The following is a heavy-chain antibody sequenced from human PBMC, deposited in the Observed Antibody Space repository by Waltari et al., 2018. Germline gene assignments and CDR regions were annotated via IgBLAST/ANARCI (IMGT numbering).Heavy chain of an antibody. CDR2: VDPEDGET. D-gene: IGHD3-3*01. Sequence: EVQLVQSGAEVKKPGATVKISCKASGYTFTDYYMHWVQQAPGKGLEWMGRVDPEDGETIYAEKFQGRVTITADTSTDTAYMELSSLRSEDTAVYYCATDQDFWSGYWRAALHWGQGTLVTVSS. CDR3: ATDQDFWSGYWRAALH. CDR1: GYTFTDYY. V-gene: IGHV1-69-2*01. J-gene: IGHJ4*02.